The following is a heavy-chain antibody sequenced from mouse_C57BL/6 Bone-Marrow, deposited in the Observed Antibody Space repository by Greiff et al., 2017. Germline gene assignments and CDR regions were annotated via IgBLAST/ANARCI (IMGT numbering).Heavy chain of an antibody. V-gene: IGHV5-4*01. Sequence: EVQLVESGGGLVKPGGSLKLSCAASGFTFSSYAMSWVRQTPEKRLEWVATISDGGSYTYYPDNVKGRFTISRDNAKNNLYQQMSHLKSEDTAMYYCARDTSTDYFDCWGQGTTPTVSS. J-gene: IGHJ2*01. D-gene: IGHD1-1*01. CDR2: ISDGGSYT. CDR1: GFTFSSYA. CDR3: ARDTSTDYFDC.